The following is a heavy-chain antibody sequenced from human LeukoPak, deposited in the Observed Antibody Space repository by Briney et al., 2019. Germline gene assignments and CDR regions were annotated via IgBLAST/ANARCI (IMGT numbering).Heavy chain of an antibody. Sequence: PGRSLRLSCAASGFTFSSYAMHWVRQAPGKGLEWVAVISYDGSNKYYADSVKGRFTISRDNSKNTLYLQMNSLRAEDTAVYYCARALADQLLWSWGQGTLVTVSS. CDR1: GFTFSSYA. D-gene: IGHD2-2*01. V-gene: IGHV3-30-3*01. J-gene: IGHJ4*02. CDR2: ISYDGSNK. CDR3: ARALADQLLWS.